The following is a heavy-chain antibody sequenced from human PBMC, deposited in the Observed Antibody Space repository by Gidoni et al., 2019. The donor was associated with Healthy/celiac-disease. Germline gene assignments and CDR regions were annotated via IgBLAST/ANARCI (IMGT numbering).Heavy chain of an antibody. CDR1: GFTFSSYA. CDR2: ISGSGGDT. D-gene: IGHD1-1*01. V-gene: IGHV3-23*01. Sequence: EVQLLESGGGLVQVGGSLRLSFAAAGFTFSSYAMNWVRQAPGKGLEWVSVISGSGGDTYYADSVKGRFTMSRDNSKNTLYLQMNSLRAEDTAVYYCAKDASWKGDRRFDPWGQGTLVTVSS. CDR3: AKDASWKGDRRFDP. J-gene: IGHJ5*02.